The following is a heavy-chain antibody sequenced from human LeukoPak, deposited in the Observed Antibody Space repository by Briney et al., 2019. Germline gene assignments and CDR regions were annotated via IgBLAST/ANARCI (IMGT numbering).Heavy chain of an antibody. V-gene: IGHV3-33*05. J-gene: IGHJ4*02. CDR3: ARLYGGVTTFDY. D-gene: IGHD4-17*01. Sequence: GRSLRLSCAASGFTFSNGMHWVRQAPGKGLEWVAVILNDGSSARYADSVRGRFTTSRDNSKNTLYLQMNSLSAEDTALFYCARLYGGVTTFDYWGQGTLVTVSS. CDR1: GFTFSNG. CDR2: ILNDGSSA.